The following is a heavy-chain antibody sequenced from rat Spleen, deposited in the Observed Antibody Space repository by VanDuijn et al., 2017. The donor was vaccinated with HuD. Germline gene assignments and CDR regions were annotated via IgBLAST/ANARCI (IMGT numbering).Heavy chain of an antibody. V-gene: IGHV5-29*01. J-gene: IGHJ3*01. CDR3: ARQDNYVGFAY. Sequence: VQLKESGPGLVQPSQSLSLTCTVSGFSLSSNGVSWVRQPPGKGLEWVATISSEGRSSYYRDSVKGRFTISRDSAKSTLYLQMDSLRSEDTATYYCARQDNYVGFAYWGQGTLVTVSS. CDR1: GFSLSSNG. CDR2: ISSEGRSS. D-gene: IGHD1-10*01.